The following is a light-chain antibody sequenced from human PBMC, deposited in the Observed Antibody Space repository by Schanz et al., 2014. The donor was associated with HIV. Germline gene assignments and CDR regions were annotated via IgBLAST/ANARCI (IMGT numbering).Light chain of an antibody. CDR1: ESVSSSL. Sequence: ETVLTQSPGSLSLSPGERATLSCRASESVSSSLLAWYQQTPGQAPRLLIYATSFRAAGIPARFSGSGSGTDFTLTISSLEPEDFAVYYCQQRSNWLTFGGGTKVEIK. CDR3: QQRSNWLT. V-gene: IGKV3D-20*02. J-gene: IGKJ4*01. CDR2: ATS.